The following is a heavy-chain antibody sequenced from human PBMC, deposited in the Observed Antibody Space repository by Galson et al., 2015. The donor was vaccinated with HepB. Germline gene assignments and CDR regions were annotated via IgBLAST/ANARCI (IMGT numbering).Heavy chain of an antibody. J-gene: IGHJ4*02. V-gene: IGHV4-31*03. Sequence: TLSLTCTVSGGSLGSGGYYWSWIRQHPGKGLEWIGYTPYSGSTYLNPSLRGRLTISEGMSKNQFSLKLSSVTAADTAIYYCARGSEDNYGSFDYWGQGTLVTVSS. CDR3: ARGSEDNYGSFDY. CDR2: TPYSGST. CDR1: GGSLGSGGYY. D-gene: IGHD3-10*01.